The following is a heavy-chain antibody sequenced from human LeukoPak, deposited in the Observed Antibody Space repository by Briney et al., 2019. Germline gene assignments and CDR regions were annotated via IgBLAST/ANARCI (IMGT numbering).Heavy chain of an antibody. CDR2: IWYEGSNK. CDR1: GFTFSTYR. D-gene: IGHD4-17*01. CDR3: AKEIWPTVTTPGHTHFDF. V-gene: IGHV3-30*02. Sequence: GGSLTLSCAASGFTFSTYRMHWLRQAPGEGLEWVAFIWYEGSNKYYTDSEKGIFTLSRDNSKNTLCLQMNRLRDEDTAVYYCAKEIWPTVTTPGHTHFDFWGQGTLVTVSS. J-gene: IGHJ4*02.